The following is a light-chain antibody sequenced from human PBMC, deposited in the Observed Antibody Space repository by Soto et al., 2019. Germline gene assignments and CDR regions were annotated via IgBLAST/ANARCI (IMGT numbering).Light chain of an antibody. J-gene: IGKJ2*01. CDR1: QSLLDSSNNKNY. Sequence: DIVMTQSPDSLALSLGERATINCKSSQSLLDSSNNKNYLAWYQQKPGQPPKLLIYWASTRESGVPDRFSGGGSGTDFTLTISSLQAEDVAVYYCQQYSSPPPLTFGQGTKVELK. CDR2: WAS. V-gene: IGKV4-1*01. CDR3: QQYSSPPPLT.